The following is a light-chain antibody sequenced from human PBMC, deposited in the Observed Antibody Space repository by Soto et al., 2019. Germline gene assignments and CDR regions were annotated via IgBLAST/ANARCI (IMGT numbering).Light chain of an antibody. CDR1: QSVLYSSNSKNY. CDR2: WAS. J-gene: IGKJ4*01. V-gene: IGKV4-1*01. CDR3: QQYYSSPS. Sequence: DIVMTQSPDSLAVSLGERATINCKSSQSVLYSSNSKNYLAWYQHKPGQPPRLLIYWASTRESGVPDRFGGSGSGTDFTLTISSLQAEDVAVYYCQQYYSSPSFGGGTKVEIK.